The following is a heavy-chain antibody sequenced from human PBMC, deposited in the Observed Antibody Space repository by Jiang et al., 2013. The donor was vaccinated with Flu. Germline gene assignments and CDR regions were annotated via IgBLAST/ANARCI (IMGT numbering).Heavy chain of an antibody. Sequence: GLVKPSQTLSLTCAISGDSVSSNSAAWNWIRQSPSRGLEWLGRTYYRSKWYSDYVESVKSRIIINPDTSKNQFSLQLNSVTPEDTAVYYCAKSLATKYYFDYWGQGTLVTVSS. CDR1: GDSVSSNSAA. J-gene: IGHJ4*02. V-gene: IGHV6-1*01. CDR3: AKSLATKYYFDY. CDR2: TYYRSKWYS.